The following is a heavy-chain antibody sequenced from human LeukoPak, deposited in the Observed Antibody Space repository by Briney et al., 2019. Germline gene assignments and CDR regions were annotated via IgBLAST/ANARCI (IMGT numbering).Heavy chain of an antibody. CDR2: ISPGGGTT. D-gene: IGHD6-19*01. Sequence: GGALRLFCAASGFSFSDYHMNWIRQAPGKGLEWLSYISPGGGTTHFADSVKGRFTMSRDNAKNSLYLQMNSLTAEDTAVYYCAVGRDIAVAGPGGYFDRWGQGTLVTVSS. J-gene: IGHJ4*02. V-gene: IGHV3-11*01. CDR1: GFSFSDYH. CDR3: AVGRDIAVAGPGGYFDR.